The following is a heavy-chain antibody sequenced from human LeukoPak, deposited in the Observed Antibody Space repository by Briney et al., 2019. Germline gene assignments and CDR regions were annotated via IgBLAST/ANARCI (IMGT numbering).Heavy chain of an antibody. V-gene: IGHV4-30-4*08. CDR2: IYYSGTT. CDR3: ARIGSGWDRDPFDI. D-gene: IGHD6-19*01. J-gene: IGHJ3*02. CDR1: DGSISSGDYY. Sequence: SQTLSLTCTVSDGSISSGDYYWSWIRQPPGKALEWIGFIYYSGTTYYNPSLKPRVSISVDTSKNQFSLKLTSVTAADTAVYYCARIGSGWDRDPFDIWGLGTMVTVSS.